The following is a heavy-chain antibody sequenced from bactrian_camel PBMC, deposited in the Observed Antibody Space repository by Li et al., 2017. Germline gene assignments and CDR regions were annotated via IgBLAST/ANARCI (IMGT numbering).Heavy chain of an antibody. Sequence: VQLVESGGGSVEAGGSLRISCVAGRYTYSRSRMGWFRQAPGKEREGVAVVYSSSGITYYTHSVKGRFTISRDNAKNTLYLQLNSLETEDTAMYYCTRVDFANWFHLPNLEHWGQGTQVTVS. V-gene: IGHV3S1*01. J-gene: IGHJ4*01. CDR3: TRVDFANWFHLPNLEH. D-gene: IGHD7*01. CDR2: VYSSSGIT. CDR1: RYTYSRSR.